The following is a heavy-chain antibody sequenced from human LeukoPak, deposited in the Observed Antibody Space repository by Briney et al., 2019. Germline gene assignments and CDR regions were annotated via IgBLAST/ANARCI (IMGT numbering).Heavy chain of an antibody. D-gene: IGHD1-14*01. J-gene: IGHJ4*02. Sequence: GGSLRLSCAASGFTFSSYAMSWVRQAPGMGLEWVGRIKQKSSGGATDYAAPVKGRFTISRDDSINTVYLQMNSLKTEDAAVYYCTTGFTGVSHDGYWGQGTLVTVSS. V-gene: IGHV3-15*01. CDR2: IKQKSSGGAT. CDR3: TTGFTGVSHDGY. CDR1: GFTFSSYA.